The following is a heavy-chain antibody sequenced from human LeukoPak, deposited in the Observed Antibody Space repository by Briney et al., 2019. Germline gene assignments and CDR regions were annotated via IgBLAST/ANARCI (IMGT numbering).Heavy chain of an antibody. Sequence: GGSLRLSCAASGFSDSTSYINWVRQAPGKGLEWVSVIYSDGSTKYADSVKARFTISRDNSKNTVYLQMKSLRVEDTAVYYCARGTLDNWGQGTLVTVSS. CDR2: IYSDGST. J-gene: IGHJ4*02. V-gene: IGHV3-53*01. CDR3: ARGTLDN. D-gene: IGHD3/OR15-3a*01. CDR1: GFSDSTSY.